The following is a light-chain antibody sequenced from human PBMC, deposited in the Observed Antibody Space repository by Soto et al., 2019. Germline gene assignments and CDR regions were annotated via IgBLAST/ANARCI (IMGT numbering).Light chain of an antibody. CDR3: QQSYSTPGT. CDR1: QSISSY. V-gene: IGKV1-39*01. J-gene: IGKJ1*01. CDR2: AAS. Sequence: DIQMTQAPSSLSASVGDSVTITGRASQSISSYLNWYQQKPGKAPKLLIYAASSLQSGVPSRFSGNGSGTDFTLTISSLQPEDFATYYCQQSYSTPGTFGQGTKVDIK.